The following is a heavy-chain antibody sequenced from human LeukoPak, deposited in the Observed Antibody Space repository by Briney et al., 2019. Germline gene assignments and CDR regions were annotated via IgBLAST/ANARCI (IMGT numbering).Heavy chain of an antibody. CDR1: GGSISSYY. CDR3: ARVTWLDFSSGAAFDY. V-gene: IGHV4-59*01. J-gene: IGHJ4*02. Sequence: PSETLSLTCTVSGGSISSYYWSWIRQPPGEGLEWIGYIYYSGSTNFNPSLKSRVTISVDTSKNQFSLKLCSVTAPNTAVYYSARVTWLDFSSGAAFDYWGQGTLVTVSS. CDR2: IYYSGST. D-gene: IGHD3-3*01.